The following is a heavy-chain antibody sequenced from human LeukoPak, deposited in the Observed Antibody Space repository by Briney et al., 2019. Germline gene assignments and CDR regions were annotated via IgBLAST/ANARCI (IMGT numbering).Heavy chain of an antibody. CDR3: ARDSSMLRGPLVIYYFDF. V-gene: IGHV3-30*04. CDR2: ISYDGSNK. Sequence: GGSLRLSCAASGLTFSSYAMHWVRQAPGKGLEWVAVISYDGSNKYYADSVKGRFTISRDNSKNTLYLQMNSLRVEDTAVYYCARDSSMLRGPLVIYYFDFWGQGTLVTVSS. CDR1: GLTFSSYA. J-gene: IGHJ4*02. D-gene: IGHD3-10*01.